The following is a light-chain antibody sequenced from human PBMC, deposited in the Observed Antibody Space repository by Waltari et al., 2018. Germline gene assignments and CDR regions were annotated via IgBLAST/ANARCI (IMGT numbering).Light chain of an antibody. CDR3: QSYDTSLSGWV. J-gene: IGLJ3*02. CDR1: SSNIGIGYD. V-gene: IGLV1-40*01. CDR2: GNH. Sequence: QSLLTQPPSVSGAPGQRVTISCSGGSSNIGIGYDVHWYQQLPGTAPQLLTYGNHNGPHGLSERCSGSKSGTSASLAITDLQAEDEADYYCQSYDTSLSGWVFGGGTKLTVL.